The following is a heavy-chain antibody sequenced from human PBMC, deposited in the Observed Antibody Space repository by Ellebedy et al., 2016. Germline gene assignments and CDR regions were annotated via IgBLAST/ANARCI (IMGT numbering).Heavy chain of an antibody. J-gene: IGHJ4*02. CDR1: GFTFSNCA. D-gene: IGHD6-19*01. Sequence: GESLKISCAASGFTFSNCAMTWVRQAPGKGLEWVSVISGSGVSADYADSVKGRFTISRDKSKNTLYLQMNSLRAEDTAVYYCGREGYSSGWYYFDYWGQGTLVTVSS. V-gene: IGHV3-23*01. CDR2: ISGSGVSA. CDR3: GREGYSSGWYYFDY.